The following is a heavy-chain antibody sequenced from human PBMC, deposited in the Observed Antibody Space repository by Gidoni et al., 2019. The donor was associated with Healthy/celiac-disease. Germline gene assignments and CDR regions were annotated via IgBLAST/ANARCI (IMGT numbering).Heavy chain of an antibody. V-gene: IGHV3-23*01. D-gene: IGHD3-3*01. CDR2: ISGSGGST. J-gene: IGHJ3*02. Sequence: EWVSAISGSGGSTYYADSVKGRFTISRDNSKNTLYLQMNSLRAEDTAVYYCAKDGVGFLEWLSANDAFDIWGQGTMVTVSS. CDR3: AKDGVGFLEWLSANDAFDI.